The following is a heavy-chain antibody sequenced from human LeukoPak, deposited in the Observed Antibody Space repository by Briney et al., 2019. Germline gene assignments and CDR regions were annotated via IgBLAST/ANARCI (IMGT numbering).Heavy chain of an antibody. CDR3: AKDIGGRGPEEQLVSFDY. CDR1: GFTFDDYT. Sequence: GSLRLSCAASGFTFDDYTMHWVRQAPGKGLEWVSLISWDGGSTYYADSVKGRFTISRDNSKNSLYLQMNSLRTEDTALYYCAKDIGGRGPEEQLVSFDYWGQGTLVTVSS. J-gene: IGHJ4*02. V-gene: IGHV3-43*01. D-gene: IGHD6-6*01. CDR2: ISWDGGST.